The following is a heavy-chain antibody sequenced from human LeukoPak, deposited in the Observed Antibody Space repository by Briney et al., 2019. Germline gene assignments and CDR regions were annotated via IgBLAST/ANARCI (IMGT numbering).Heavy chain of an antibody. D-gene: IGHD6-19*01. Sequence: GGSLRLSCAASGFTFDDYAMHWVRQAPGKGLEWVSGISWNSGNIGYGDSVKGRFTISRDNAKNSLYLQMNSLRAEDTAVYYCARDIPSAVAGTGWFDPWGQGTLVTVSS. CDR1: GFTFDDYA. V-gene: IGHV3-9*01. J-gene: IGHJ5*02. CDR2: ISWNSGNI. CDR3: ARDIPSAVAGTGWFDP.